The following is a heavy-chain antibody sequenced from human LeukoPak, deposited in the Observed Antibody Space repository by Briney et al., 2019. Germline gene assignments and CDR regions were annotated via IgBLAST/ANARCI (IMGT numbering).Heavy chain of an antibody. J-gene: IGHJ4*02. Sequence: GGSLRLSCAASGFTFSDYYMSWIRQAPGKGLEWVSYISSSGSTIYYADSVKGRFTISRDNAKNSLYLQMNSLRAEDTAVYYCAARWDYGPYYFDYWGQGTLVTVSS. CDR2: ISSSGSTI. CDR1: GFTFSDYY. D-gene: IGHD4-17*01. V-gene: IGHV3-11*01. CDR3: AARWDYGPYYFDY.